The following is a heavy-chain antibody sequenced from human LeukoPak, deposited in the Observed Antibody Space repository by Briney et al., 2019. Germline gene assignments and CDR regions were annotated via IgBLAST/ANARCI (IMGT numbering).Heavy chain of an antibody. CDR1: GYTFTSYG. J-gene: IGHJ6*02. V-gene: IGHV1-18*01. CDR3: ARVELGCSSTSCYYYNYGMDV. CDR2: ISAYNGNT. Sequence: ASVKVSCKASGYTFTSYGISWVRQAPGQGLEWMGWISAYNGNTNYAQKLQGRVTMTTDTSTSTAYMELRSLRSDDTAVYYCARVELGCSSTSCYYYNYGMDVWGQGTTVTVSS. D-gene: IGHD2-2*01.